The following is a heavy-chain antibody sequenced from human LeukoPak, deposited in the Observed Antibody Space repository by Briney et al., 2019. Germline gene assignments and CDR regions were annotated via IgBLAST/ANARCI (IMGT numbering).Heavy chain of an antibody. CDR1: RFTFSDYY. Sequence: PGGSLRLSCAASRFTFSDYYMVWIRQAPGKGLEWVSYISKSGSSTKYADSVKGRFTISRDNAKNSLSLQMNSVRPEDTAVYYCARADRTSWFDYWGQGTLVTVSS. V-gene: IGHV3-11*05. D-gene: IGHD2-2*01. CDR3: ARADRTSWFDY. J-gene: IGHJ4*02. CDR2: ISKSGSST.